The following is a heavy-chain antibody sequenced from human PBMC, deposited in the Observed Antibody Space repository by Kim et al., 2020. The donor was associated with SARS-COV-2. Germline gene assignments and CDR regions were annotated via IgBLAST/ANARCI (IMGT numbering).Heavy chain of an antibody. CDR1: GFPFSRYW. V-gene: IGHV3-7*01. J-gene: IGHJ4*02. CDR3: MGTGTYSY. CDR2: IKGDGSEK. Sequence: GGSLRLSCVASGFPFSRYWMTWVRQAPGKGLEWVASIKGDGSEKHYLDSGKGRFTISRDNAMASYYLQMNGLRVEDTAVYYCMGTGTYSYWGQGTLVTVS. D-gene: IGHD2-21*02.